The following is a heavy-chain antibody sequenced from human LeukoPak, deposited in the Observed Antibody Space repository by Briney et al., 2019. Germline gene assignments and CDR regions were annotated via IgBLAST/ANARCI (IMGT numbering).Heavy chain of an antibody. CDR1: GFTFSSYW. V-gene: IGHV3-7*03. CDR3: AKDQVGATIDYYYYMDV. D-gene: IGHD1-26*01. Sequence: GGSLRLSCAASGFTFSSYWMSWVRQAPGKGLEWVANIKQDGSEKYYVDSVKGRFTISRDNAKNSLYLQMNSLRAEDTAVYYCAKDQVGATIDYYYYMDVWGKGTTVTVSS. J-gene: IGHJ6*03. CDR2: IKQDGSEK.